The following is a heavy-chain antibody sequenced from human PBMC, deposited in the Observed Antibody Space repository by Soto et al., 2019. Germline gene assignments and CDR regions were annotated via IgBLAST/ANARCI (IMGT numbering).Heavy chain of an antibody. D-gene: IGHD3-3*01. Sequence: PGGSLRLSCAASGFTFSSYGMHWVRQAPGKWLEWVAVISYDGSNKYYADSVKGRFTISRDNSKNTLYLQMNSLRAEDTAVYYCAKDLGRIFGVVPTDYYGMDVWGQGXTVTVYS. CDR3: AKDLGRIFGVVPTDYYGMDV. CDR2: ISYDGSNK. CDR1: GFTFSSYG. J-gene: IGHJ6*02. V-gene: IGHV3-30*18.